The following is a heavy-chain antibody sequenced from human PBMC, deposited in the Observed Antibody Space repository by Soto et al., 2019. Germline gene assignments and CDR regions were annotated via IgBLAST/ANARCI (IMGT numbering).Heavy chain of an antibody. CDR1: GFTFSSYD. D-gene: IGHD3-10*01. CDR2: ISAAGDT. CDR3: ARDRVTMVRGDYYGMDV. V-gene: IGHV3-13*01. Sequence: PGGSLRLSCAASGFTFSSYDMHWVRQATGKSLEWVSAISAAGDTYYPGSVKGRFTISRENAKNSLYLQMNSLRAEDTAVYCCARDRVTMVRGDYYGMDVWGQGTTVTVSS. J-gene: IGHJ6*02.